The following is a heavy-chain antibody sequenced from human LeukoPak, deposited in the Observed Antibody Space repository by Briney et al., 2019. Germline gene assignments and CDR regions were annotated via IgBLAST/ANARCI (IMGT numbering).Heavy chain of an antibody. Sequence: GASVKVSCKASGYTFTGYYIHWVRQAPGQGLEWMGWINPNSGGTSFAQKFQGRVTMTRDTSISTAYMELSRLTSDGTAVYYCARDGVVVPAVLDYWGQGTLVTVSS. CDR1: GYTFTGYY. CDR3: ARDGVVVPAVLDY. CDR2: INPNSGGT. V-gene: IGHV1-2*02. D-gene: IGHD2-2*01. J-gene: IGHJ4*02.